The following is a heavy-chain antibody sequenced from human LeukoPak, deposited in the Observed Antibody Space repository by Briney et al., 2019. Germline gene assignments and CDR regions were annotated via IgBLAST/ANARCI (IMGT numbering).Heavy chain of an antibody. D-gene: IGHD3-22*01. V-gene: IGHV3-7*01. J-gene: IGHJ2*01. CDR1: GFTFSNYW. CDR2: INQDGSEI. CDR3: ARDQGSMIVVRTTTWFFDL. Sequence: GGSLRLSCAASGFTFSNYWMSWVRQAPGKGLEWLAHINQDGSEIYYVDSVKGQFTISRDNRKNSLYLQITSLRADDTAVYYCARDQGSMIVVRTTTWFFDLWGRGTLVTVSS.